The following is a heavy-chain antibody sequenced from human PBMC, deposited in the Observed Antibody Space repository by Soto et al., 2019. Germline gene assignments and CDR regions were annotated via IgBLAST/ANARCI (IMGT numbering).Heavy chain of an antibody. CDR2: IYYSGST. D-gene: IGHD6-6*01. CDR1: GGSISSYY. J-gene: IGHJ6*02. V-gene: IGHV4-59*01. Sequence: PSETLSLTCTVSGGSISSYYWSWIRQPPGKGLEWIGYIYYSGSTNYNPSLRSRVTISVDTSKNQFSLELSSVTAADTAVYYCARLYSSSISYYGMDVWGQGTTVTVS. CDR3: ARLYSSSISYYGMDV.